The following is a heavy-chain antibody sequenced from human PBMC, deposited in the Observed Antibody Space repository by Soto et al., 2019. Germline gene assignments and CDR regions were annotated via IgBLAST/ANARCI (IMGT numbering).Heavy chain of an antibody. CDR3: ARHDYGDYYLDY. Sequence: PSETLSLTCTVSGGSISSYYWSWIRQPPGKGLEWIGYIYYSGSTYYNPSLKSRVTISVDTSKNQFSLKLSSVTAADTAVYYCARHDYGDYYLDYWGQGTLVTVSS. V-gene: IGHV4-59*08. J-gene: IGHJ4*02. CDR2: IYYSGST. D-gene: IGHD4-17*01. CDR1: GGSISSYY.